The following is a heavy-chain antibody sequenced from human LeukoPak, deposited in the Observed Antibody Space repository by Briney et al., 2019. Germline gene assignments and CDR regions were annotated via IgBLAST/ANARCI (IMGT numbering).Heavy chain of an antibody. CDR3: AKEYCSGGSCYSPGAFDI. CDR2: ISGSGGST. D-gene: IGHD2-15*01. Sequence: RGSLRLSCAASGFTFSSYAMSWVRQAPGKGLEWVSAISGSGGSTYYADSVKGRFTISRDNSKNTLYLQMNSLRAEDTAVYYCAKEYCSGGSCYSPGAFDIWGQGTMVTVSS. CDR1: GFTFSSYA. J-gene: IGHJ3*02. V-gene: IGHV3-23*01.